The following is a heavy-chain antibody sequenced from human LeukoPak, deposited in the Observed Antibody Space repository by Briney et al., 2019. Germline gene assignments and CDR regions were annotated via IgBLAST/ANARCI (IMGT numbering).Heavy chain of an antibody. CDR3: ARGILHYYYYMDV. CDR1: GGSISSSSYY. Sequence: SETLSLTCTVSGGSISSSSYYWGWIRQPPGKGLEWIGSIYYSGSTYYNPSLKSRVTISVDTSKNQFSLRLSSVTAADTAVYYCARGILHYYYYMDVWGKGTTVTVSS. CDR2: IYYSGST. V-gene: IGHV4-39*07. J-gene: IGHJ6*03.